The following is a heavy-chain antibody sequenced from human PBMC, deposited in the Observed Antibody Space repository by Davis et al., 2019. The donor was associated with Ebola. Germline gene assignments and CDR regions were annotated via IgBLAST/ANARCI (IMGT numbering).Heavy chain of an antibody. D-gene: IGHD6-13*01. CDR1: GFTFSTYA. V-gene: IGHV3-23*01. Sequence: GESLKISCAASGFTFSTYAMSWVRQAPGKGLEWVSTLSATGSHSYYADSVRGRFTISRDNSKSTLYLQMSSLRDEDTAVYYCAKQGSWNYWDWGQGTLLTVS. J-gene: IGHJ4*02. CDR2: LSATGSHS. CDR3: AKQGSWNYWD.